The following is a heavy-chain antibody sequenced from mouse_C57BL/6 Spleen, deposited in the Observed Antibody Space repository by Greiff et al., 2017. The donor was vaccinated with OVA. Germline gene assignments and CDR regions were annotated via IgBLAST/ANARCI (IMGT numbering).Heavy chain of an antibody. CDR3: TRRWDYYGSSWGFAY. J-gene: IGHJ3*01. V-gene: IGHV1-15*01. CDR2: IDPETGGT. Sequence: QVQLKQSGAELVRPGASVTLSCKASGYTFTDYEMHWVKQTPVHGLEWIGAIDPETGGTAYNQKFKGKAILTADKSSSTAYMELRSLTSEDSAVYYCTRRWDYYGSSWGFAYWGQGTLVTVSA. D-gene: IGHD1-1*01. CDR1: GYTFTDYE.